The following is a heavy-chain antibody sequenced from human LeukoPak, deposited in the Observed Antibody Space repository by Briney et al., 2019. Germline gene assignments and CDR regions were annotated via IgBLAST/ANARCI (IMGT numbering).Heavy chain of an antibody. CDR2: IYYSGST. CDR1: GGSISSSSYY. D-gene: IGHD3-22*01. J-gene: IGHJ4*02. Sequence: SETLSLTCTVSGGSISSSSYYWGWIRQPPGKGLEWIGSIYYSGSTYYNPSLKSRVTISLDTSKNQFSLKLSSVTAADTAVYYCARDPGRGYFSMYYFDYWGQGTLVTVSS. CDR3: ARDPGRGYFSMYYFDY. V-gene: IGHV4-39*07.